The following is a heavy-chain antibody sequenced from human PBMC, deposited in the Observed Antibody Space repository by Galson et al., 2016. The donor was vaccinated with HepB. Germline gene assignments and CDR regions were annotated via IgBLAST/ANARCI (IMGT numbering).Heavy chain of an antibody. Sequence: SVKVSCKASGYTLGSKAFHWVRQARGRGLEWIGWIAVGSGNTRFAQGLQGRVTLTTDMSSNTVNMEVSSLTPADTATYFCAVERLGALDYWGQGTEVTVAS. J-gene: IGHJ4*02. CDR3: AVERLGALDY. CDR1: GYTLGSKA. D-gene: IGHD1-26*01. V-gene: IGHV1-58*01. CDR2: IAVGSGNT.